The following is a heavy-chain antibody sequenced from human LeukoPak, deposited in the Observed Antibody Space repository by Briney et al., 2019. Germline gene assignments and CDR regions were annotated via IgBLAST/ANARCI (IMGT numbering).Heavy chain of an antibody. Sequence: PSETLSLTCTVSGDSISSSRYYWGWIRQPPGKGLECLGTIYYSGTTYYHPSLERRVTISVDTSKNQFSLKLSSVTAADTAVYYCARSFYNWNYYWFDPWGQGTLVSVSS. CDR3: ARSFYNWNYYWFDP. D-gene: IGHD1-7*01. CDR2: IYYSGTT. V-gene: IGHV4-39*01. J-gene: IGHJ5*02. CDR1: GDSISSSRYY.